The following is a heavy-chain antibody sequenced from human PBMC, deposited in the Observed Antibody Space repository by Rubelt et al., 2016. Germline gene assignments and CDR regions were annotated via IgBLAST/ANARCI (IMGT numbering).Heavy chain of an antibody. CDR1: GGSFSGYY. CDR3: ARGLDNFGY. J-gene: IGHJ4*02. D-gene: IGHD3-10*01. V-gene: IGHV4-34*01. Sequence: QVQLQQWGAGLLKPSETLSLTCAVYGGSFSGYYWSWIRQPPGKGLEWIGEINHSGSTNYNPSRKSLVTISVDTSKNQFSLKLSSVTAADTAVYYCARGLDNFGYWGQGTLVTVSS. CDR2: INHSGST.